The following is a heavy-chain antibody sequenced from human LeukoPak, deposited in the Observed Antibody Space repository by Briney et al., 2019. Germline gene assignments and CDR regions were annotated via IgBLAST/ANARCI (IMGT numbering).Heavy chain of an antibody. V-gene: IGHV3-7*01. D-gene: IGHD6-19*01. CDR1: GFTFSSYW. CDR3: ARDRRGWTGDYYYYYYMDV. J-gene: IGHJ6*03. CDR2: IKQDGSEK. Sequence: GGSLRLSCAASGFTFSSYWMSWVRQAPGKGLEWVANIKQDGSEKYYVDSVKGRFTISRDNAKNSLYLQMNSLRAEDTAVYYCARDRRGWTGDYYYYYYMDVWGKGTTVTVSS.